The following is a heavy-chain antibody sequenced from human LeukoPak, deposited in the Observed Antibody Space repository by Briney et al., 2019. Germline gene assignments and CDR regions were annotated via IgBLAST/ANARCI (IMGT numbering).Heavy chain of an antibody. D-gene: IGHD3-16*02. Sequence: SETLSLTCTVSGYSITRGYYWGWIRQPPGEGLERIGSIYHSWSTYYNPSLRSGVVISVDTSKNQFSLKLSSVTAADTAVYYCARVAGWGSYRPSYYFDYWGQGTLVTVSS. CDR1: GYSITRGYY. V-gene: IGHV4-38-2*02. CDR2: IYHSWST. CDR3: ARVAGWGSYRPSYYFDY. J-gene: IGHJ4*02.